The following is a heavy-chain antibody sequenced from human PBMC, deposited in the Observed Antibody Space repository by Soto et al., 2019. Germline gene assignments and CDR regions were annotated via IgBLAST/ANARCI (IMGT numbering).Heavy chain of an antibody. CDR1: GFSFSDYS. Sequence: EVHLVESGGRLVQPGGSLRLSCAASGFSFSDYSMNWVRQAPGRGLEWVSYISSSSFTIHYADSVEGRFAISRDNAKNSLYLQMNSLRAEDTAVYYCARYYNDFWSGHLDYWGQGALVTVSS. D-gene: IGHD3-3*01. CDR2: ISSSSFTI. CDR3: ARYYNDFWSGHLDY. J-gene: IGHJ4*02. V-gene: IGHV3-48*01.